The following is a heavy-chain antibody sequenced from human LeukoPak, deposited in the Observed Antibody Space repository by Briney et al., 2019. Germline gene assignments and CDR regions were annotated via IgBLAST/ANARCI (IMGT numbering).Heavy chain of an antibody. J-gene: IGHJ4*02. CDR1: GGSFSGYY. V-gene: IGHV4-34*01. CDR3: AKDGTRPFYGSGSYYNYFDS. Sequence: SETLSLTCGVYGGSFSGYYWSWIRQPPGKGLEWIGEINDSGRSNYKSSLKSRVTISVDTSKNQFSLKLSSVTAADTAVYYCAKDGTRPFYGSGSYYNYFDSWGQGTLVTVSS. D-gene: IGHD3-10*01. CDR2: INDSGRS.